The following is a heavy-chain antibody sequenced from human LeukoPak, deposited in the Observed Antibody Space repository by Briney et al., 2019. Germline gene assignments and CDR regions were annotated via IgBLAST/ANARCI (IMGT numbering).Heavy chain of an antibody. V-gene: IGHV1-46*01. CDR2: INPSGGST. D-gene: IGHD3-22*01. CDR1: GYTFSSYY. Sequence: ASVKVSCKASGYTFSSYYMHWVRQAPGRGLEWMAIINPSGGSTTYAQKFQGRVTMTRDTSTSTVFMELSSLRSEDTAVYYCARGPPGRVYDSSKRGLFDPWGQGTLVTVSS. J-gene: IGHJ5*02. CDR3: ARGPPGRVYDSSKRGLFDP.